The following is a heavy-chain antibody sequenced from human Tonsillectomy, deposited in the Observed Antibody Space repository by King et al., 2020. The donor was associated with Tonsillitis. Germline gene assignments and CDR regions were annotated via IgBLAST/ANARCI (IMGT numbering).Heavy chain of an antibody. CDR1: GYTFTNYY. Sequence: QLVQSGAEVKKPGASVKVSCKASGYTFTNYYIHWVRQAPGQGLEWMGIINPSGGSTNYAQKFQGRVTMTRDTSTSTVYMELSSLRSDDTAVYYCARSQGSITMIDYWGQGPLVTVSS. D-gene: IGHD3-22*01. CDR2: INPSGGST. CDR3: ARSQGSITMIDY. V-gene: IGHV1-46*03. J-gene: IGHJ4*02.